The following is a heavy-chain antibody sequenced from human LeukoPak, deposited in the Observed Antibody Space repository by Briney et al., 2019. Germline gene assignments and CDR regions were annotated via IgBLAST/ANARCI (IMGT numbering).Heavy chain of an antibody. V-gene: IGHV3-30*18. Sequence: PGRSLRLSCAASGFTFSNYGMHWVRQAPGKGLEWVAVISYDGSNKYYADSVKGRFTISRDNSKNTLYLQMNSLRAEDTAVYYCAKDGSSGYYPYAFDIWGQGTKVTVSS. CDR2: ISYDGSNK. CDR1: GFTFSNYG. J-gene: IGHJ3*02. D-gene: IGHD3-22*01. CDR3: AKDGSSGYYPYAFDI.